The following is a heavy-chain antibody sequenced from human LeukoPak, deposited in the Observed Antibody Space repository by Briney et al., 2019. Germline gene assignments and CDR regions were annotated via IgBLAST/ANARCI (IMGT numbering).Heavy chain of an antibody. CDR2: INPSGGST. J-gene: IGHJ5*01. D-gene: IGHD3-10*01. Sequence: ASVKVSCKASGYTFTSYYMHWVRQAPGQGLEWMGMINPSGGSTSYAQKFQGRLTMTTDTSTSTAHMELRSLRSDDTAVYYCVRVAMIRGVVFKNWFDSWGQGSLVTVSS. CDR1: GYTFTSYY. CDR3: VRVAMIRGVVFKNWFDS. V-gene: IGHV1-46*01.